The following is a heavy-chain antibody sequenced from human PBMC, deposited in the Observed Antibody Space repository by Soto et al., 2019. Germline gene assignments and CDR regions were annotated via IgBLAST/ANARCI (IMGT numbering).Heavy chain of an antibody. CDR3: ARRYSSSFDY. J-gene: IGHJ4*02. CDR1: GGSISSYY. Sequence: QVQLQESGPGLVKPSETLSLTCTVSGGSISSYYWSWIRQPPGKGLEWIGYIYYSGSTNYNPSLXSXPXIXXDTSKNQFSLKLSSVTAADTAVYYCARRYSSSFDYWGQGTLVTVSS. D-gene: IGHD6-13*01. CDR2: IYYSGST. V-gene: IGHV4-59*08.